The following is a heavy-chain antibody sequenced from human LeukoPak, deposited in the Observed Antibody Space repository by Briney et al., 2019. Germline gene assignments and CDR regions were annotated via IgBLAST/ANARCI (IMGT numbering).Heavy chain of an antibody. CDR2: IYSGGST. CDR3: ARDIPRAAPLAH. V-gene: IGHV3-66*01. D-gene: IGHD6-13*01. CDR1: GFTVSSNY. Sequence: GGSLRLSCAASGFTVSSNYMSWVRQAPGKGLEWVSVIYSGGSTYYADSVKGRFTISRDNSKNTLYLQMNSLRAEDTAVYYCARDIPRAAPLAHWGQGTLVTVSS. J-gene: IGHJ4*02.